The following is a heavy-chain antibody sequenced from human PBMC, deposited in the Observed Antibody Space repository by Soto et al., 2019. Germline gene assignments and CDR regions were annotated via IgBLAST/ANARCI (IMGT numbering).Heavy chain of an antibody. Sequence: ASVKVSCKTSVYTFSTYPISWVRQAPGQGLEWVGWISTYNGKTNYGQKFQGRVTITTDTSASTAYMNLRNLRSDDTAVYYCARDRVEAALGTFDQWGQGTLVTVSS. D-gene: IGHD6-13*01. CDR1: VYTFSTYP. CDR3: ARDRVEAALGTFDQ. CDR2: ISTYNGKT. V-gene: IGHV1-18*01. J-gene: IGHJ4*02.